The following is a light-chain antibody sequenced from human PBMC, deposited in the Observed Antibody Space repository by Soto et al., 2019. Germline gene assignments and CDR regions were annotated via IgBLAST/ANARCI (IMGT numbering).Light chain of an antibody. J-gene: IGLJ1*01. V-gene: IGLV2-14*01. CDR1: SSDVGGYNY. Sequence: QSVLTQPASVSESPGRSITISCTGTSSDVGGYNYVSWYQQHPGKAPKLMIYDVSNRPSGVSNRFSGSKSGNAASLTISGLQAEDEADYYCSSYTSSSTLDYVFGTGTKVTVL. CDR3: SSYTSSSTLDYV. CDR2: DVS.